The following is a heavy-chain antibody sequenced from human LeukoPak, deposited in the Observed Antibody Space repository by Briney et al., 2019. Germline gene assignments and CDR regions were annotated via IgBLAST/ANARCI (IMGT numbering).Heavy chain of an antibody. Sequence: SETLSLICTVSGGSISSYYWSWSRQPPGKGLEWIGYIYYSGSTNYNPSLKSRVTISVDTSKNQFSLKLSSVTAADTAVYYCARGEYSSSTDFDYWGQGTLVTVSS. CDR2: IYYSGST. CDR3: ARGEYSSSTDFDY. CDR1: GGSISSYY. D-gene: IGHD6-6*01. V-gene: IGHV4-59*01. J-gene: IGHJ4*02.